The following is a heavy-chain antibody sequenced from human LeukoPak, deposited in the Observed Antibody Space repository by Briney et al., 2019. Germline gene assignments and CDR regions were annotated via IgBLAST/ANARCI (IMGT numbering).Heavy chain of an antibody. V-gene: IGHV4-38-2*02. CDR3: ARDTPSSSDAFDI. Sequence: SETLSLTCTVSGYSISSGYFWGWIRQPPGKGLEWIGSFYHSGITYYNPSLKSRVTISVEMSKNQFSLKLSSVTAADTAVYYCARDTPSSSDAFDIWGQGTMVTVSS. J-gene: IGHJ3*02. CDR2: FYHSGIT. CDR1: GYSISSGYF. D-gene: IGHD6-13*01.